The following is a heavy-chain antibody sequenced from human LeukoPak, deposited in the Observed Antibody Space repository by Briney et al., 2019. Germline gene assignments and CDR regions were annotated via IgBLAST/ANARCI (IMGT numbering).Heavy chain of an antibody. CDR3: AREEGSSGWWAQNY. J-gene: IGHJ4*02. V-gene: IGHV4-4*02. CDR2: IYHGGNT. D-gene: IGHD6-19*01. CDR1: GASIISSDW. Sequence: KPSETLSLTCAVSGASIISSDWWSWVRQPPGKGLEWIGEIYHGGNTNYNPSLEGRVAMSVDKSKNQFSLELTSVTAADTAVYYCAREEGSSGWWAQNYWGQGTLVTVSS.